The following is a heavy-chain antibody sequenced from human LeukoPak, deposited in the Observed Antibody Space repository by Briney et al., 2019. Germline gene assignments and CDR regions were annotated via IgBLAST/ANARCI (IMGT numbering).Heavy chain of an antibody. J-gene: IGHJ3*02. Sequence: GGSLRLSCAASGFTFSSYEMNWVRQAPGKGLEWVSAISGSGGSTYYADSVKGRFTISRDNSKNTLYLQMNSLRAEDTAVYYCAKDNRYCSSTSCYDDAFDIWGQGTMVTVSS. CDR2: ISGSGGST. D-gene: IGHD2-2*01. CDR3: AKDNRYCSSTSCYDDAFDI. CDR1: GFTFSSYE. V-gene: IGHV3-23*01.